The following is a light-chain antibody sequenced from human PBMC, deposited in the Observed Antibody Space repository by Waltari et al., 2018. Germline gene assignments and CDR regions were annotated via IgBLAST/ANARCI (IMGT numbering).Light chain of an antibody. J-gene: IGKJ4*01. Sequence: DIVMTKPPLPLPVTLGVQAFIFCRSRQSLLDSDDGNTYMEWYLHKPGQYPQLLIYEVSNRASGVPDRCSGSGSDTDFTLKISRGEAEDVGVYYCMQALKFPLTFGGGTKVEIK. V-gene: IGKV2-40*01. CDR1: QSLLDSDDGNTY. CDR3: MQALKFPLT. CDR2: EVS.